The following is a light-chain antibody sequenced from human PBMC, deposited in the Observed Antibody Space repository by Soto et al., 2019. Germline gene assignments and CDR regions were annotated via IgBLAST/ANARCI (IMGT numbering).Light chain of an antibody. J-gene: IGLJ1*01. V-gene: IGLV2-18*02. CDR3: SSYTSSDTYV. CDR1: SSDVGNYNR. Sequence: QSALTQPPSVSGSPGQSVAISCTGTSSDVGNYNRVSWYQQPPGTTPKLMIYDVTNRPSGVPDRFSGSKSGNTASLTISGLQADEEADYYCSSYTSSDTYVFGTGTKLTVL. CDR2: DVT.